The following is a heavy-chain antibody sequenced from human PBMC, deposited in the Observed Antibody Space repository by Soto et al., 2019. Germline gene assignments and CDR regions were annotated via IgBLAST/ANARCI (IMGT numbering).Heavy chain of an antibody. J-gene: IGHJ6*02. Sequence: SQTLSLTCAISVDSVSSNSAAWNWIRQSPSRGLEWLGRTYYRSKWYNDYAVSVKSRITINPDTSKNQFSLQLNSVTPEDTAVYYCARSAYYCSGGSCYPYYGMDVWGQGTTVTVSS. CDR3: ARSAYYCSGGSCYPYYGMDV. CDR2: TYYRSKWYN. V-gene: IGHV6-1*01. D-gene: IGHD2-15*01. CDR1: VDSVSSNSAA.